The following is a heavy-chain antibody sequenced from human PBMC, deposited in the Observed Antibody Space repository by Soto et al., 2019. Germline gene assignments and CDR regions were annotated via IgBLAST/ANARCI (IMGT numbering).Heavy chain of an antibody. CDR1: GYSIATAYY. Sequence: KASETLSLTCAVSGYSIATAYYWGWIRQPPGKGLEWIGSIYHSGNTYYNPSLMSRVSISIDTSKNQFSLKLASVTAADSAFYYCARTGVRALTRINYWGQGTLVTVSS. CDR3: ARTGVRALTRINY. J-gene: IGHJ4*02. CDR2: IYHSGNT. D-gene: IGHD3-10*01. V-gene: IGHV4-38-2*01.